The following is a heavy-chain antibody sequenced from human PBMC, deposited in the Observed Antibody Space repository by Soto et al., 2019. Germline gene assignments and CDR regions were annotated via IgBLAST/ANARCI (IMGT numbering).Heavy chain of an antibody. J-gene: IGHJ4*02. CDR2: IIPILGIA. V-gene: IGHV1-69*02. CDR3: ARGDGYSSPGY. D-gene: IGHD6-13*01. CDR1: GGTFSSYT. Sequence: QVQLVQSGAEVKKPGSSVKVSCKASGGTFSSYTISWVRQAPGQGLEWMGRIIPILGIANYAQKFQGRVTITADQSTSTAYMELCSLRSEETVVCYGARGDGYSSPGYWGQGTLVTVSS.